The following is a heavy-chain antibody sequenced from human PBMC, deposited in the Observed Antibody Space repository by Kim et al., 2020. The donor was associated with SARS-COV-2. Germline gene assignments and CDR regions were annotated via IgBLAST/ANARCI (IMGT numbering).Heavy chain of an antibody. V-gene: IGHV3-33*01. Sequence: GGSLRLSCAASGFTFSSYGMHWVRQAPGKGLEWVAVIWYDGSNKYYADSVKGRFTISRDNSKNTLYLQMNSLRAEDTAVYYCARARYCSSTSCYARGRGYYYYYGMDVWGQGTTVTVSS. CDR3: ARARYCSSTSCYARGRGYYYYYGMDV. CDR1: GFTFSSYG. D-gene: IGHD2-2*01. J-gene: IGHJ6*02. CDR2: IWYDGSNK.